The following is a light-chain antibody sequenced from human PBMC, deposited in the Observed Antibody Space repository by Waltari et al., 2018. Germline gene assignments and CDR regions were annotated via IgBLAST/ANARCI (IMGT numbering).Light chain of an antibody. V-gene: IGKV1-13*02. CDR1: QGISSA. CDR2: DAS. CDR3: QQFNSYPQT. J-gene: IGKJ5*01. Sequence: AIQLTQSPSSLSASVGDRVTITCRAGQGISSALAWYQQKPGKAPKLLIYDASSLESGVPSRFSGSGSGTDFTLTISSLQPEDFATYYCQQFNSYPQTFGQGTRLEIK.